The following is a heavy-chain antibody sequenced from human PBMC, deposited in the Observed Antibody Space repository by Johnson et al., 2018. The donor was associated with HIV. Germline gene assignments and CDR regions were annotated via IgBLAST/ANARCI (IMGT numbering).Heavy chain of an antibody. J-gene: IGHJ3*02. D-gene: IGHD5-12*01. Sequence: EVQLLESGGCLVKPGGSLRLSCAASGFTFSNAWMSWLRQAPGKGLEWLGRIQSKTDGGTTDYAAPVKGRFTISRDDSKNTLYLQMNSLKTEDTAVYYCSTGWIGDAFDIWGQGTMVTVSS. CDR2: IQSKTDGGTT. V-gene: IGHV3-15*01. CDR3: STGWIGDAFDI. CDR1: GFTFSNAW.